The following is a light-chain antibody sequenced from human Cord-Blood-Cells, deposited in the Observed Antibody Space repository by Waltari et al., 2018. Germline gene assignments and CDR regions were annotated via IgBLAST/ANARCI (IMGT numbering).Light chain of an antibody. J-gene: IGKJ1*01. Sequence: EIVLTQSPATLSLSPGERATLSCRASQSVSSYLAWYQQKHGQAPRLLLYDASNRATGIPARFSGSGSGTDFTLTISSLEPEDFAVYYCQQRSNWPPAFGQGTKVEIK. CDR2: DAS. CDR1: QSVSSY. V-gene: IGKV3-11*01. CDR3: QQRSNWPPA.